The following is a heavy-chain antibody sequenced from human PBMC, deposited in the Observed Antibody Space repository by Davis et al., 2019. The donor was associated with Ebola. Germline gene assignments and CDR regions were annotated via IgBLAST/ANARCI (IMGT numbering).Heavy chain of an antibody. Sequence: GESLKISCTASGFTFSKAWMNWVRQAPAKGLVWVSRINPDGSFTDYADSVKGRFSISRDSTSNTLYLQMNGLRAEDTAVYYCARSSYQPDYWGQGTLVTVSS. CDR2: INPDGSFT. J-gene: IGHJ4*02. D-gene: IGHD2-2*01. V-gene: IGHV3-74*01. CDR3: ARSSYQPDY. CDR1: GFTFSKAW.